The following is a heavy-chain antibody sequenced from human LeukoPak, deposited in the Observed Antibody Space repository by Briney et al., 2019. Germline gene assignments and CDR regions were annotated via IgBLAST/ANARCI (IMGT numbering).Heavy chain of an antibody. D-gene: IGHD2-21*01. Sequence: GGSLRLSCAASGFTFSSYGMHWVRQAPGKGLEWVAVISYDGSNKYYADSVKGRFTISRDNSKNTLYLQMNSLRAEDTAVYYCAKDTAGIGYYFDYWGQGTVVTVSS. CDR1: GFTFSSYG. V-gene: IGHV3-30*18. J-gene: IGHJ4*02. CDR2: ISYDGSNK. CDR3: AKDTAGIGYYFDY.